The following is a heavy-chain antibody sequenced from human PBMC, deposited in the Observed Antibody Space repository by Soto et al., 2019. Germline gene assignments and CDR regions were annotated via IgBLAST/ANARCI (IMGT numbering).Heavy chain of an antibody. V-gene: IGHV1-18*01. CDR2: ISPYNGNT. J-gene: IGHJ4*02. CDR3: ARRGLEPDY. Sequence: QVQLVQSGPEVKKPGASVKVSCKASGYTFSNHGISWVRQAPGQGLEWMGWISPYNGNTNYAQKLQGRVTMTTDTSTSTAYMELTSLRSDDSAMYYCARRGLEPDYWGQGTLVTVSS. CDR1: GYTFSNHG.